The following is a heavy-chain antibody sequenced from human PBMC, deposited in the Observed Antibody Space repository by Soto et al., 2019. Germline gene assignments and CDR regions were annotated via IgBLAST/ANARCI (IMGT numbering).Heavy chain of an antibody. Sequence: GGSLRLSCAASGFTSSGSAMHWVRQASGKGLEWVGRIRSKANSYATAYAASVKGRFTISRDDSKNTAYLQMNSLKTEDTAVYYCTAHDYLPGEDAFDIWGQGTMVTVSS. CDR3: TAHDYLPGEDAFDI. J-gene: IGHJ3*02. D-gene: IGHD3-16*01. CDR1: GFTSSGSA. CDR2: IRSKANSYAT. V-gene: IGHV3-73*01.